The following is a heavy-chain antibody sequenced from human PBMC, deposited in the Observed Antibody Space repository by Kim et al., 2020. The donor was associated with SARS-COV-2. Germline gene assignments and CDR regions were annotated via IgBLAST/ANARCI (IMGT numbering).Heavy chain of an antibody. D-gene: IGHD6-6*01. CDR3: ARVLAARPLLYYYYYYMDV. J-gene: IGHJ6*03. Sequence: SRVTISVDTSKNQFSLKLSSVNAADTAVYYCARVLAARPLLYYYYYYMDVWGKGTTVTVSS. V-gene: IGHV4-34*01.